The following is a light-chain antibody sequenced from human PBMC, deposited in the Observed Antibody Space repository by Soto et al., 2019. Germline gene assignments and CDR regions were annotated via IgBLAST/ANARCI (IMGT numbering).Light chain of an antibody. CDR1: STDVGDSNH. CDR2: EVS. V-gene: IGLV2-14*01. Sequence: QSVLTQPASVSGSPGQSITISCTGTSTDVGDSNHVSWYQHHPGKAPKLIIYEVSYRPSGVSNRFSGSKSAYTASLTISGLQAEDEADYYCNSQTTSGIRVFGTGTNVTVL. J-gene: IGLJ1*01. CDR3: NSQTTSGIRV.